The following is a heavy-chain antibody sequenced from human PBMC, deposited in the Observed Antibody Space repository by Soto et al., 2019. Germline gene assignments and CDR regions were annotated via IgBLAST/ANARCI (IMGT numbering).Heavy chain of an antibody. CDR1: GYTFTRYV. CDR3: AREGRDKAEAVDY. CDR2: LSAHNDNT. D-gene: IGHD5-18*01. Sequence: QVQRVQSGAEVKTPGASVKVSRKASGYTFTRYVITWVRQAPGQGLEWMGWLSAHNDNTEYAQKFQGRVTMTTDTSTSTAYMELRSLRSDYTAVYYCAREGRDKAEAVDYWGQGTLVTVSS. V-gene: IGHV1-18*01. J-gene: IGHJ4*02.